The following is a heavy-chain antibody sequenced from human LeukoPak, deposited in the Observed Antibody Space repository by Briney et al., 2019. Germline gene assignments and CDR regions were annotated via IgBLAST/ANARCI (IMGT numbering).Heavy chain of an antibody. CDR2: INWNGGST. CDR1: GFTFDDYG. J-gene: IGHJ5*02. CDR3: ARGRTTVVTPGWFDP. V-gene: IGHV3-20*04. Sequence: GGSLRLSCAASGFTFDDYGMSWVRQAPGKGLEWVSGINWNGGSTGYADSVKGRFTISRDNAKNSLYLQMNSLRAEDTALCYCARGRTTVVTPGWFDPWGQGTLVTVSS. D-gene: IGHD4-23*01.